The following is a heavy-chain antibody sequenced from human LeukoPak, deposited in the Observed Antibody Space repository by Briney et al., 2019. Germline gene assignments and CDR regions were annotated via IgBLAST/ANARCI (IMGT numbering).Heavy chain of an antibody. Sequence: SQTLSPTCTVSGGSISSGDYYWSWIRQPPGKGLEWIGYIYYSGSTYYNPSLKSRVTISVDTSKNQFSLKLSSVTAADTAVYYCAREVATIWRYFDYWGQGTLVTVSS. CDR1: GGSISSGDYY. J-gene: IGHJ4*02. D-gene: IGHD5-24*01. CDR3: AREVATIWRYFDY. V-gene: IGHV4-30-4*08. CDR2: IYYSGST.